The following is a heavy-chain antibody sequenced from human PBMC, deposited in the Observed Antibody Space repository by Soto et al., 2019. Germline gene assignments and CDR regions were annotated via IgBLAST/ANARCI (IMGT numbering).Heavy chain of an antibody. Sequence: WASVKVSCKASGGTFSSYAISWVRQAPGQGLEWMGGIIPIFGTANYAQKFQGRVTITADKSTSTAYMELSSLRSEDTAVYYCASLGYSGSYNDYWGQGTLVTVSS. V-gene: IGHV1-69*06. CDR2: IIPIFGTA. CDR3: ASLGYSGSYNDY. CDR1: GGTFSSYA. J-gene: IGHJ4*02. D-gene: IGHD1-26*01.